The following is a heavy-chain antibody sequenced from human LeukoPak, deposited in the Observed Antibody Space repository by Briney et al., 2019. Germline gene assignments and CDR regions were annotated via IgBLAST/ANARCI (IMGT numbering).Heavy chain of an antibody. CDR1: GGTFTWYA. J-gene: IGHJ4*02. Sequence: SVKVSCKASGGTFTWYAIGWVRQAPGQGLEWKGGIFPIFRTAHYAQKFQGRVTITTDESTSTAYMELNSLRSEDTAVYYCATGGSYQSLPFDYWGQGTLVTVSS. CDR2: IFPIFRTA. CDR3: ATGGSYQSLPFDY. V-gene: IGHV1-69*05. D-gene: IGHD1-26*01.